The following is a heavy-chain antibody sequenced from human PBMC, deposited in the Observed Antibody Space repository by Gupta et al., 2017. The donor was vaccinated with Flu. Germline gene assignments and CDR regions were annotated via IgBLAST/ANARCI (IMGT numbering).Heavy chain of an antibody. CDR2: T. Sequence: TRYSPSFQGRVPMSVDKSINTAYLQWSSLEASDAATYYCARHMVAVGAAAIDYWGQGTLVNVSS. V-gene: IGHV5-51*01. CDR3: ARHMVAVGAAAIDY. D-gene: IGHD1-26*01. J-gene: IGHJ4*02.